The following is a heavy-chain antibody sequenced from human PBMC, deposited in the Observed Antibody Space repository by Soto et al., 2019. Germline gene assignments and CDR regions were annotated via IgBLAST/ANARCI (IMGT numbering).Heavy chain of an antibody. D-gene: IGHD3-10*01. V-gene: IGHV4-31*03. CDR1: GGSISSGGYY. Sequence: QVQLQESGPGLVKPSQTLSLTCTASGGSISSGGYYWSWIRQHPGKGLEWIGYIYYSGSTYYNPSLKSRVTISVDTSKNQFSLKLSSVTAADTAVYYCARGVTMVRGVIHTPYFDYWGQGTLVTVYS. J-gene: IGHJ4*02. CDR2: IYYSGST. CDR3: ARGVTMVRGVIHTPYFDY.